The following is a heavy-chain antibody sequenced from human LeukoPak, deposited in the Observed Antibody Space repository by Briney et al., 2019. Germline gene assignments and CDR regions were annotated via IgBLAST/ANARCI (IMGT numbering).Heavy chain of an antibody. CDR2: IYYSGST. CDR1: GGSISSGDYY. V-gene: IGHV4-61*08. D-gene: IGHD1-26*01. CDR3: ATDLVGALLYY. Sequence: SETLSLTCTVSGGSISSGDYYWSWIRQPPGKGLEWIGYIYYSGSTNYNPSLRSRVTMSVDTSKNQFSLKLRSVTAADTAVYYCATDLVGALLYYWGQGTLVTVSS. J-gene: IGHJ4*02.